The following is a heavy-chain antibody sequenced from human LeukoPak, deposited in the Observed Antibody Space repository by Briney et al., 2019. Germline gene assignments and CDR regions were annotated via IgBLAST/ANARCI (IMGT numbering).Heavy chain of an antibody. J-gene: IGHJ4*02. V-gene: IGHV3-23*01. CDR1: GFTLGSYA. CDR2: ISGSGGST. CDR3: AKWDTYYDSSGYYFY. D-gene: IGHD3-22*01. Sequence: GGSLRLSSAASGFTLGSYAMSWVRQAPGKGLEWVSAISGSGGSTYYADSVKGRFTISRDNSKNTLYLQMNSLRAEDTAVYYCAKWDTYYDSSGYYFYWGQGTLVTVSS.